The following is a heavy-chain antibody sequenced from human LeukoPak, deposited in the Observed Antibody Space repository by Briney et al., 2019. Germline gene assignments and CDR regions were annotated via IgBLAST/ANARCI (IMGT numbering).Heavy chain of an antibody. D-gene: IGHD5-12*01. CDR2: VNPLFGTA. CDR3: ARLPISLGGYDFGY. Sequence: ASVNVSCKASGGTFSNFAVNWVRQAPGQVLDWMGGVNPLFGTADYTQKFQGRVTITADESTTTAYMELSSLRSDDTALYYCARLPISLGGYDFGYWGQGTLVTVSS. J-gene: IGHJ4*02. V-gene: IGHV1-69*13. CDR1: GGTFSNFA.